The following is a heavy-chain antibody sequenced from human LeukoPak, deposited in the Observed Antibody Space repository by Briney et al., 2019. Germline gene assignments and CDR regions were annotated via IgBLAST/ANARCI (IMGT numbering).Heavy chain of an antibody. D-gene: IGHD4-11*01. CDR3: AKDGSSLYSNYLWYFDY. J-gene: IGHJ4*02. V-gene: IGHV1-69*13. Sequence: SVKVSCKASGGTFSSYAISWVRQAPGQGLEWMGGIIPIFGTANYAQKFQGRVTITADESTSTAYMELSSLRSEDTAVYYCAKDGSSLYSNYLWYFDYWGQGTLVTVSS. CDR2: IIPIFGTA. CDR1: GGTFSSYA.